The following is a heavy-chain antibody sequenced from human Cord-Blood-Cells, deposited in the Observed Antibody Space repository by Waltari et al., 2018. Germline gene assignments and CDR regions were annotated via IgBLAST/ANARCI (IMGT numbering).Heavy chain of an antibody. CDR1: GFTFSGSA. CDR2: IRSKANSYAT. J-gene: IGHJ4*02. Sequence: EVQLVESGGGLVQPGGSLKLSCAASGFTFSGSAMYWVRQASGKGLEWVGRIRSKANSYATAYAASVKGRFTISRDDSKNTAYLQMNSLKTEDTAVYYCTRQQFDYWGQGTLVTVSS. CDR3: TRQQFDY. V-gene: IGHV3-73*02.